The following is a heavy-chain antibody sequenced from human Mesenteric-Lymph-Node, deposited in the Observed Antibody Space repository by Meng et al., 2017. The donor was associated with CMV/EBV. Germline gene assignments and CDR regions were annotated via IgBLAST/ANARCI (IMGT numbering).Heavy chain of an antibody. Sequence: TVSGGVISSSRYNWGWLRQPPGKGREWVGSIHHSGSTYYNPSLKSRVTISVDTSKNQFSLKLSSVTAADTAVYYCARRYYGDYYFDYWGQGTLVTVSS. CDR1: GGVISSSRYN. D-gene: IGHD4-17*01. CDR3: ARRYYGDYYFDY. CDR2: IHHSGST. V-gene: IGHV4-39*01. J-gene: IGHJ4*02.